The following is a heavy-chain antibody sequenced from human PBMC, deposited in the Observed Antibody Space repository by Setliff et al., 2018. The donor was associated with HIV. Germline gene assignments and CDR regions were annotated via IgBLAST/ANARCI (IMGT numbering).Heavy chain of an antibody. CDR3: TTGTRLVD. V-gene: IGHV3-15*06. J-gene: IGHJ4*02. D-gene: IGHD2-21*01. CDR1: GFTFRNAW. Sequence: GGSLRLSCAASGFTFRNAWMSWVRQAPGKGLEWVGRIKSKSEGGAVHYAAPVKGRFTISRDDSQDTLYLEMNSLKTEDTAVYYCTTGTRLVDWGQGALVTVSS. CDR2: IKSKSEGGAV.